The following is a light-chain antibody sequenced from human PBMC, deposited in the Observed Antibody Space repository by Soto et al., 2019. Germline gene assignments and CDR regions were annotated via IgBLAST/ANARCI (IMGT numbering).Light chain of an antibody. CDR2: AAS. CDR3: QQSYSTHYT. J-gene: IGKJ2*01. CDR1: QSISSY. V-gene: IGKV1-39*01. Sequence: DIQMTQSPSSLSASVGDRVTITCRASQSISSYLNWYQQKPGKAPKLLIYAASSLQSGVPSRFSGSGSGTDFTLTISSPQPEDFATYYCQQSYSTHYTFGQGTKVDIK.